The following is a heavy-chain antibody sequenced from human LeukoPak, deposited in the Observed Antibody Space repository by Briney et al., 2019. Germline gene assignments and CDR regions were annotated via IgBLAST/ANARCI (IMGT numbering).Heavy chain of an antibody. D-gene: IGHD2/OR15-2a*01. CDR2: MYPNSGNT. V-gene: IGHV1-8*01. J-gene: IGHJ6*02. CDR3: ARAERGTTSPFRRYYYGMDV. CDR1: GYTFTSYD. Sequence: ASVKVSCKASGYTFTSYDINWVRQATGQGLEWMGWMYPNSGNTGYAQKFQGRVTMTRNTSISTAYMELSSLRSEDTAVYYCARAERGTTSPFRRYYYGMDVWGQGTTVTVSS.